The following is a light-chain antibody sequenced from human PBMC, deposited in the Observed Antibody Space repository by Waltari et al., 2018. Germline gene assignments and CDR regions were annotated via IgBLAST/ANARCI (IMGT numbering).Light chain of an antibody. CDR1: QSVLYNSIHKTY. CDR2: WAS. V-gene: IGKV4-1*01. J-gene: IGKJ1*01. CDR3: QQYYTIPPT. Sequence: DIVMTQSTDSLAVSLGARATINCKSSQSVLYNSIHKTYVAWYQHKPGQSPKLLIYWASTRDSGVPDRFSGSGSGTDFTSTISSLQAEDVAVYYCQQYYTIPPTFGQGTKVEIK.